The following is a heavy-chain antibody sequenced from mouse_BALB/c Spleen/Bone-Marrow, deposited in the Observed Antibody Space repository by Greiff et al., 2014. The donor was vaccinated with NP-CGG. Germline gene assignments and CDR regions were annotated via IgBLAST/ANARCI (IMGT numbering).Heavy chain of an antibody. CDR2: INPYNDGT. D-gene: IGHD2-2*01. CDR3: ARSLYGYDWYFDV. J-gene: IGHJ1*01. Sequence: VQLQQSGPELVKPGASVKMSCEASGYTFTSYVMHWVKQKPGQGLEWIGYINPYNDGTKYNEKFKGKATLTSDKSSSTAYMELSSLTSEDSAVYYCARSLYGYDWYFDVWGAGTTVTVSS. CDR1: GYTFTSYV. V-gene: IGHV1-14*01.